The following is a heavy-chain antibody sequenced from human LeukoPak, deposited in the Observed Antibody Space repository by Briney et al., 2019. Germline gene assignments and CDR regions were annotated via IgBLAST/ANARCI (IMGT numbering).Heavy chain of an antibody. V-gene: IGHV4-59*01. J-gene: IGHJ3*02. CDR2: IYYSGST. CDR1: GGSISGYY. CDR3: ARDIPTIFGVGNDAFDI. D-gene: IGHD3-3*01. Sequence: SETLSLTCTVSGGSISGYYWSWIRQPPGKGLEWIGYIYYSGSTNYNPSLKSRVTISVDTSKNQFSLKLSSVTAADTAVYYCARDIPTIFGVGNDAFDIWGQGTMVTVSS.